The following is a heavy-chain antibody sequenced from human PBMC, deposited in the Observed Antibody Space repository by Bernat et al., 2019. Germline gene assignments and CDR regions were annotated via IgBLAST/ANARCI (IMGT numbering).Heavy chain of an antibody. D-gene: IGHD2-15*01. Sequence: EVQLVESGGGLVKPARSLRLSCTASGFTFGDYAMSWFRQAPGKGLEWVGFIRSKASGGTTEYAASVKGRFTISRDDSKSIAYLQMNSLKTEDTAVYYCTRDAWDIVVVVAATEVDYWGQGTLFTVSS. J-gene: IGHJ4*02. CDR1: GFTFGDYA. CDR3: TRDAWDIVVVVAATEVDY. CDR2: IRSKASGGTT. V-gene: IGHV3-49*05.